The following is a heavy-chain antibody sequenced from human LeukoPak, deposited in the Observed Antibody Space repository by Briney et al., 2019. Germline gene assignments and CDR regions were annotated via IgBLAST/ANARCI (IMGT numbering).Heavy chain of an antibody. CDR1: GYTFTSYG. V-gene: IGHV1-18*01. CDR2: ISAYNGNT. Sequence: ASVKVSCKASGYTFTSYGISWVRQAPGQGLEWMGWISAYNGNTNYAQKIQGRVTMTTDTSTSTAYMELRSLRSDDTAVYYCARKGDYGDYVVGEDWFDPWGQGTLVTVSS. D-gene: IGHD4-17*01. J-gene: IGHJ5*02. CDR3: ARKGDYGDYVVGEDWFDP.